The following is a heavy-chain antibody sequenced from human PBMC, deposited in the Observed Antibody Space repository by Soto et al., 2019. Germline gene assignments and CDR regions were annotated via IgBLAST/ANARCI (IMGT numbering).Heavy chain of an antibody. J-gene: IGHJ6*01. CDR1: GFTFSLYS. CDR2: ISRSSTDI. CDR3: ARAVTWGLDV. D-gene: IGHD3-10*01. Sequence: EVQLVESGGGLVQPGGSLRLSCAASGFTFSLYSMSWVRQAPGKGLEWVSYISRSSTDIHYADSVEGRFTISRDDVTKQMQLQMNSLRDGDTAVYYCARAVTWGLDVWGQGTTVSISS. V-gene: IGHV3-21*02.